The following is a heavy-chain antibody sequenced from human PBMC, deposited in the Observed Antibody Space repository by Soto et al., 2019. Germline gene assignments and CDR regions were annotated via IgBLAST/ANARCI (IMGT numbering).Heavy chain of an antibody. CDR2: MNPNSGNS. CDR3: ARDLGRRRPYYDFWSGYTNQLDYFDY. V-gene: IGHV1-8*01. Sequence: KVSCKASGYTFTNSVMNGVRQATGQGLEWVGWMNPNSGNSGCAQKFQGRVTMTRNTSISTAYMELSSLRSEDTAVYYCARDLGRRRPYYDFWSGYTNQLDYFDYWGQGTLVTVSS. J-gene: IGHJ4*02. CDR1: GYTFTNSV. D-gene: IGHD3-3*01.